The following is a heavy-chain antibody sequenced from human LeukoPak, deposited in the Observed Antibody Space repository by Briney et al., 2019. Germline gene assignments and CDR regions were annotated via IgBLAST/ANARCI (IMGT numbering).Heavy chain of an antibody. CDR3: AKARGATYGTYYFDY. D-gene: IGHD4/OR15-4a*01. CDR1: GFTFSSYA. Sequence: GGSLRLSCAASGFTFSSYAMNWVRQAPGKELEWVSISGSGGDTYYADSVKGRFTISRDNSKNTLYLQMNSLRAEDTAVYYCAKARGATYGTYYFDYWDQGTLVTVSS. J-gene: IGHJ4*02. V-gene: IGHV3-23*01. CDR2: SGSGGDT.